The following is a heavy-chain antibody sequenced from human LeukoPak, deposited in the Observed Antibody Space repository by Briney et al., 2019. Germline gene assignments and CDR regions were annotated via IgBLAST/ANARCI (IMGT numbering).Heavy chain of an antibody. V-gene: IGHV3-30*02. D-gene: IGHD6-13*01. J-gene: IGHJ4*02. CDR2: IRYDGSNK. CDR1: GFTFSSYG. Sequence: PGGSLRLSCAASGFTFSSYGMHWVRQAPGKGLEWVAFIRYDGSNKYYADSVKGRFTISRDNSKNTLYLQMNSLRAEDTAVYYCAKATGIAAAVPDYWGQGTLVTVSS. CDR3: AKATGIAAAVPDY.